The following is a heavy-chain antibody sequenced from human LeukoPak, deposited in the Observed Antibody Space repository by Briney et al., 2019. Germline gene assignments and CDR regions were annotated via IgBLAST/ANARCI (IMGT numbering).Heavy chain of an antibody. Sequence: PGRSLRLSCAASGFTFDDYAMHWVRQAPGKGLEWVSGISWNSGSIGYADSEKGRFTISRDNAKNSLYLQMNSLRAEDTALYYCAKKAGGYYYDSSGYYYFDYWGQGTLVTVSS. V-gene: IGHV3-9*01. J-gene: IGHJ4*02. CDR3: AKKAGGYYYDSSGYYYFDY. CDR1: GFTFDDYA. D-gene: IGHD3-22*01. CDR2: ISWNSGSI.